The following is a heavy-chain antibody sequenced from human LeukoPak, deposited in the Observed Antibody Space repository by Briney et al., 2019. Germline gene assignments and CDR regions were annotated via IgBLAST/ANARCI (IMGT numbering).Heavy chain of an antibody. CDR2: IKQDGSET. J-gene: IGHJ4*02. CDR3: ARSPYGARKLDY. V-gene: IGHV3-7*01. Sequence: GGSLRLSCAASGFTFSTYWTNWVRQAPGKGLEWVANIKQDGSETYYVDSVKGRFTISRDNAKNSLYLQMNSLRAEDTAVYYCARSPYGARKLDYWGQGTLVTVSS. D-gene: IGHD3-10*01. CDR1: GFTFSTYW.